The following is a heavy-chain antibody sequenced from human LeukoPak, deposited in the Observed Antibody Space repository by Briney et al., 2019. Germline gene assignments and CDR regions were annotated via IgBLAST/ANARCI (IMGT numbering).Heavy chain of an antibody. CDR3: ASTSITMIRGVIGAFDI. CDR1: GYTFTTYW. J-gene: IGHJ3*02. D-gene: IGHD3-10*01. CDR2: IYPGDSDT. V-gene: IGHV5-51*01. Sequence: GESLQISCKGSGYTFTTYWIGWVRQMPGKGLEWMGIIYPGDSDTIYSPSFQGQVTISAAKSISTAYLQWSSLKASDTAMYYCASTSITMIRGVIGAFDIWGQGTMVTVSS.